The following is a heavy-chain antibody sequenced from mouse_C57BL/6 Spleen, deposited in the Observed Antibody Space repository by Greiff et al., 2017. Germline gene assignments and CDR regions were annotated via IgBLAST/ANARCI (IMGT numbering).Heavy chain of an antibody. CDR2: FYPGSGSI. Sequence: QVQLQQSGAELVKPGASVKLSCKASGYTFTEYTIHWVKQRSGQGLEWIGWFYPGSGSIKYNEKFKDKATLTADKSSSTVYMELSRLTSEDSAVYVCARHEEAYYSNSAWFAYWGQGTLVTVSA. D-gene: IGHD2-5*01. V-gene: IGHV1-62-2*01. CDR1: GYTFTEYT. CDR3: ARHEEAYYSNSAWFAY. J-gene: IGHJ3*01.